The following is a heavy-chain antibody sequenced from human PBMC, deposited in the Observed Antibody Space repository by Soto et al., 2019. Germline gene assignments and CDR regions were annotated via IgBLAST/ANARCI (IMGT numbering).Heavy chain of an antibody. CDR3: ARGDFRLRNDY. CDR2: INHSGST. D-gene: IGHD5-12*01. J-gene: IGHJ4*02. Sequence: SETLSLTCAVYGGSFSGYYWSWIRQPPGKGLEWIGEINHSGSTNYNPSLKSRVTISVDTSKNQFSLKLSSVTAADTAVYYCARGDFRLRNDYWRQGTLVTVSS. V-gene: IGHV4-34*01. CDR1: GGSFSGYY.